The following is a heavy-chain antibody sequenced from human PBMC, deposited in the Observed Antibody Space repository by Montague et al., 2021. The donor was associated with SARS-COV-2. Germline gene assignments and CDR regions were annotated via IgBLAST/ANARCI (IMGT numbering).Heavy chain of an antibody. CDR1: EYSLAEFS. D-gene: IGHD3-10*01. CDR2: SDSEDGET. CDR3: AREYSAPRWFGEYNRYGMDV. Sequence: SVKVSCKVSEYSLAEFSLQLHWVLQAPGRGLEWVGQSDSEDGETSYAQKFQGRVTMTEDRSTDTVYMELSSLSAEDTAVYYCAREYSAPRWFGEYNRYGMDVWGQGTTVTVSS. J-gene: IGHJ6*02. V-gene: IGHV1-24*01.